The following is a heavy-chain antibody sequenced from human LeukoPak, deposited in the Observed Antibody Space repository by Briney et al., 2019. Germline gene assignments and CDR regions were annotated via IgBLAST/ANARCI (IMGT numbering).Heavy chain of an antibody. J-gene: IGHJ4*02. V-gene: IGHV3-30*18. CDR2: ISYDGSNK. CDR3: AKGSVKKEGGDY. CDR1: GFTFSTFG. D-gene: IGHD4-17*01. Sequence: GGSLRLSCAASGFTFSTFGMHWVRQAPGKGLEWVAVISYDGSNKYYADSVKGRFTISRDNSKNTLYLQMNSLRAEDTAVYYCAKGSVKKEGGDYWGQGTLVTVSS.